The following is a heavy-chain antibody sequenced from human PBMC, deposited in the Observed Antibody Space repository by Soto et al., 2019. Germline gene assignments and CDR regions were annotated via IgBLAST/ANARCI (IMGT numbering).Heavy chain of an antibody. J-gene: IGHJ4*02. D-gene: IGHD5-18*01. V-gene: IGHV5-51*01. CDR2: IYPGDSDT. CDR1: GYSFTSYW. CDR3: ARLVIYSYLYYFDY. Sequence: GEPLKISCKGSGYSFTSYWIGWVRQMPGKGLEWMGIIYPGDSDTRYSPSFQGQATISADKSISTAYLQWSSLKASDTAMYYCARLVIYSYLYYFDYWGQGTLVTVSS.